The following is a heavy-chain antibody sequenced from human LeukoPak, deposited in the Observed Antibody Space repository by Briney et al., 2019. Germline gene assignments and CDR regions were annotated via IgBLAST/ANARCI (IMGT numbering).Heavy chain of an antibody. Sequence: GGSLRLSCAASGFTFSSYAMSWVRQAPGKGLEWVAVISYDGSNKYYADSVKGRFTISRDNSKNTLYLQMNSLRAEDTAVYYCAKGPGPEENYWGQGTLVTVSS. CDR1: GFTFSSYA. CDR2: ISYDGSNK. J-gene: IGHJ4*02. CDR3: AKGPGPEENY. D-gene: IGHD1-14*01. V-gene: IGHV3-30*18.